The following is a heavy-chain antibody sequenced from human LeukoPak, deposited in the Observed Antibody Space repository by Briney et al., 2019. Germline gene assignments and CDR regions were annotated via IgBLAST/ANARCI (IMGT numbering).Heavy chain of an antibody. D-gene: IGHD6-19*01. V-gene: IGHV3-23*01. Sequence: GGSLRLSCAASXFTFXXXXXSXVXQAPXXXXXXXSAISGSGGSTYYADSVKGRFTISRDNSNYTLYLQMNSLRAEDTAVYYCAKEIWLWLVRGGYWGQGTLVTVSS. CDR3: AKEIWLWLVRGGY. CDR2: ISGSGGST. J-gene: IGHJ4*02. CDR1: XFTFXXXX.